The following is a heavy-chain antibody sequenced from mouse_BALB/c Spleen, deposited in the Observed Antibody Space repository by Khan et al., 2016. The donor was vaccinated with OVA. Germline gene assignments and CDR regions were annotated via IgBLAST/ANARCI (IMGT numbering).Heavy chain of an antibody. CDR1: GYTFTNYW. J-gene: IGHJ2*01. V-gene: IGHV1-76*01. Sequence: QVQLQQSGAELVRPGASVKLSCRTSGYTFTNYWIHWVKQRSGQGLEWIARIYPETDNTYYNEKLKDKATLTADSSSSTAYMQISSLKSEASTVYFCARAESLYYFVYWGQGTTLTVSS. CDR3: ARAESLYYFVY. CDR2: IYPETDNT. D-gene: IGHD6-2*01.